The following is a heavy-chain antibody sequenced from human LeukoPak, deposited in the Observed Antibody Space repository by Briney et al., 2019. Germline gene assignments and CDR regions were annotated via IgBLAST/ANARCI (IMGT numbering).Heavy chain of an antibody. D-gene: IGHD2-2*01. CDR3: ARGHPALDAFDI. J-gene: IGHJ3*02. CDR2: IWYDESNK. Sequence: EGSLRLSCAASGFTFRSYCMHWVSQAPGKALEGVAVIWYDESNKYYADSVKGRFTISRDNSKNTLNLQRTSLGAEETAVYYCARGHPALDAFDIWGQGAMVTVSS. V-gene: IGHV3-33*01. CDR1: GFTFRSYC.